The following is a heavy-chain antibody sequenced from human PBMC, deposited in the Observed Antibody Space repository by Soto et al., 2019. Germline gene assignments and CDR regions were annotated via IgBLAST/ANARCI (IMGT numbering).Heavy chain of an antibody. D-gene: IGHD6-19*01. CDR1: GYTFTSYG. Sequence: GASVKVSCKASGYTFTSYGISWVRQAPGQGLEWMGWISAYNGNTNYAQKLQGRVTMTTDTSTSTAYMELRSLRSDDTAVHYCARDLSRTVAGTETLMDVWGQGTTVTVSS. V-gene: IGHV1-18*04. CDR3: ARDLSRTVAGTETLMDV. CDR2: ISAYNGNT. J-gene: IGHJ6*02.